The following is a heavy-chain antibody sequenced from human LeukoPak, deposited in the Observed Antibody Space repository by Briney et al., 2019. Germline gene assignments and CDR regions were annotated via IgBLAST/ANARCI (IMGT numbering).Heavy chain of an antibody. V-gene: IGHV3-30*18. CDR3: AKDQYYYDSSGYYLDDAFDI. CDR2: ISYDGSNK. CDR1: GFTFSSYG. D-gene: IGHD3-22*01. J-gene: IGHJ3*02. Sequence: GGSLRLSCAASGFTFSSYGMHWVRQAPGKGLEWVAVISYDGSNKYYADSVKGRFTISRDNSKNTLYLQMNSLRAEDTAVYYCAKDQYYYDSSGYYLDDAFDIWGQGTMVTVSS.